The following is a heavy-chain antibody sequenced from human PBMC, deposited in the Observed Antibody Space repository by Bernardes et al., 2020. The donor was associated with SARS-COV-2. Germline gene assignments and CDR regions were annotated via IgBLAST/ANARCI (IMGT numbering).Heavy chain of an antibody. V-gene: IGHV3-23*01. CDR3: AKPGTDF. CDR2: ISGSGGRT. J-gene: IGHJ4*02. CDR1: GFPFISFA. Sequence: GSLRLSFAASGFPFISFAMSWVRQAPGKGLEWVSVISGSGGRTYYADSVKGRFTISRDNSKNTLFLQMNSLRAEDTAVYYCAKPGTDFWGQGTLVTVSS. D-gene: IGHD1-1*01.